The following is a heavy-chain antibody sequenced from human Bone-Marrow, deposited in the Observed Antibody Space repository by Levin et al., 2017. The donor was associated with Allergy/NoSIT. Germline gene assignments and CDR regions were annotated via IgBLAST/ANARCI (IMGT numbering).Heavy chain of an antibody. Sequence: PGGSLRLSCAASGFTFRNAWMSWVRQAPGKGLEWVGRIKSKADGGTTDYAAPVKGRFTVSRDDSENTLYLQMNSLKTEDTAVYFCTDGLRSGNYYKRFDYWGQGTLVTVSS. V-gene: IGHV3-15*01. D-gene: IGHD3-10*01. J-gene: IGHJ4*02. CDR1: GFTFRNAW. CDR3: TDGLRSGNYYKRFDY. CDR2: IKSKADGGTT.